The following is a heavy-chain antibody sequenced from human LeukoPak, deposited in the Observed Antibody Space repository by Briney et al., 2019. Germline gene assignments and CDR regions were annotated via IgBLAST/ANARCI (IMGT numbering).Heavy chain of an antibody. D-gene: IGHD3-10*01. J-gene: IGHJ5*02. Sequence: ASVKVSCKASGYTFTSYGISWVRQAPGQGLEWMGWISAYNGNTNYAQKPQGRVTMTTDTSTSTAYMELRSLRSDDTAVYYCARVLRSGSLYNWFDPWGQGTLVTVSS. CDR3: ARVLRSGSLYNWFDP. CDR1: GYTFTSYG. CDR2: ISAYNGNT. V-gene: IGHV1-18*01.